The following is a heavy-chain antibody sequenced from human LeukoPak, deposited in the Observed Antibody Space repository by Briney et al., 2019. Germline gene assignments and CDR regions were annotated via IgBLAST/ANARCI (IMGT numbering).Heavy chain of an antibody. D-gene: IGHD2-2*01. V-gene: IGHV1-69*13. Sequence: ASVKVSCKASGGTFSSYAISWVRQAPGQGLEWMGGIIPIFGTANYAQKFQGRVTITADESTSTAYMELSSLRSEDTAVYYCAREHCSSTSCYEVWFDPWGQGTLVTVSS. CDR1: GGTFSSYA. CDR3: AREHCSSTSCYEVWFDP. CDR2: IIPIFGTA. J-gene: IGHJ5*02.